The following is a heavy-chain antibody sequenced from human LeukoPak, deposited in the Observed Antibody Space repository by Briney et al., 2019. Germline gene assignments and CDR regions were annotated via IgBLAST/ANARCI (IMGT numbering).Heavy chain of an antibody. J-gene: IGHJ5*02. CDR1: GYTFTGYY. CDR2: INCNSGGT. Sequence: GASVKVSCKASGYTFTGYYMHWVRQAPGQGLEWMGWINCNSGGTNYAQKFQGRVTMTRDTSISTAYMELSRLRSDDTAVYYCARGVAGVAATVGAGNWFDPWGQGTLVTVSS. V-gene: IGHV1-2*02. D-gene: IGHD2-15*01. CDR3: ARGVAGVAATVGAGNWFDP.